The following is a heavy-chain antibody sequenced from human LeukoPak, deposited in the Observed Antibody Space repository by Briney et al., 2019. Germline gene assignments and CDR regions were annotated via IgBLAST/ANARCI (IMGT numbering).Heavy chain of an antibody. CDR3: ARDHHDWSGYPNY. D-gene: IGHD3-3*01. V-gene: IGHV3-74*01. CDR1: GFTLGRYW. J-gene: IGHJ4*02. Sequence: GGSLRLSCAASGFTLGRYWMHWFRQAPGTGLVWVARSNSDGKITDYADSVRGRFTTSGDNTKNTVYLQMSSLRAEDTGVYYCARDHHDWSGYPNYWGQGTLVIVSS. CDR2: SNSDGKIT.